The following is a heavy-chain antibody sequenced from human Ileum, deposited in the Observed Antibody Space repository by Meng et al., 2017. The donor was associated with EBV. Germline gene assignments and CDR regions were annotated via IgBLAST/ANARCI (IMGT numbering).Heavy chain of an antibody. CDR1: GASIRRSNW. V-gene: IGHV4-4*02. CDR3: ARESYSDSSGYYSLDY. D-gene: IGHD3-22*01. J-gene: IGHJ4*02. Sequence: QVPLQRSAPELLKPSGTLSLSSPVSGASIRRSNWCSWVRQAPGKGLEWIGKIHHTESTNYNPSLKSRVTISVDKSKNQFSLKLSSVTAADTAVYYCARESYSDSSGYYSLDYWGQGSLVTVSS. CDR2: IHHTEST.